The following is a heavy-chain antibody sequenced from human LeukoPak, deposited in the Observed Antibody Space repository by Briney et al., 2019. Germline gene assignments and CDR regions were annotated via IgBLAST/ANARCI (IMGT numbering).Heavy chain of an antibody. CDR3: ARLRGLCSDTNRYQTALDC. CDR1: GFTFSKYW. CDR2: IKQGGSEK. D-gene: IGHD2-15*01. J-gene: IGHJ4*02. Sequence: GGSLRLSCAASGFTFSKYWMSWVRQAPGKGLEWVAYIKQGGSEKFYVVSVKGRFTISRDNAKNSLYVQMNNLRAEDTAVYYCARLRGLCSDTNRYQTALDCWGQGTLVTVSS. V-gene: IGHV3-7*01.